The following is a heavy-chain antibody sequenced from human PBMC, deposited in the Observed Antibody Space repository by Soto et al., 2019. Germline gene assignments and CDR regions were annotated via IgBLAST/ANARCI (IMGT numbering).Heavy chain of an antibody. D-gene: IGHD2-8*01. CDR2: IYYSGST. Sequence: SETLSLTCTVSGGSISTYYWSWIRQPPGKGLEWIGHIYYSGSTNYNPSLKSRVTISVDTSKNHFSLKLSSVTAADTAVYYCARGMGFYYYMGVWGKGTTVTVSS. CDR3: ARGMGFYYYMGV. CDR1: GGSISTYY. V-gene: IGHV4-59*01. J-gene: IGHJ6*03.